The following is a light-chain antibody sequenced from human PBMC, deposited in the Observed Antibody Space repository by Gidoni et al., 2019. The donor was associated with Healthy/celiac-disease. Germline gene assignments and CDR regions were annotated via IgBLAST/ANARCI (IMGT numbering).Light chain of an antibody. CDR2: GAS. V-gene: IGKV3-20*01. Sequence: EIVLTQSPGTLSLSPGERATLSCMASQSVSSSYLAWYHQKPGQAPRLLIYGASSRATGIPDRFSGSGSGTDFTLTISRLEPEDFAVYYCQQYGSSPLTFGGGTKVEIK. CDR1: QSVSSSY. CDR3: QQYGSSPLT. J-gene: IGKJ4*01.